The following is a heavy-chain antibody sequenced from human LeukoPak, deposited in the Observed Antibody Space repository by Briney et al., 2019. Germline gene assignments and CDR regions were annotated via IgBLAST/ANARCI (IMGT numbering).Heavy chain of an antibody. CDR3: ARGWLLYYYFDY. D-gene: IGHD2-21*02. CDR1: GGSISSYY. CDR2: IYYSGST. V-gene: IGHV4-59*01. J-gene: IGHJ4*02. Sequence: PSETLSLTCTVSGGSISSYYWSWIRQPPGKGLEWIGYIYYSGSTNYNPSLKSRVTISVDTSKNQFSLKLSSVTAADTAVYYCARGWLLYYYFDYWGQGTLVTVSS.